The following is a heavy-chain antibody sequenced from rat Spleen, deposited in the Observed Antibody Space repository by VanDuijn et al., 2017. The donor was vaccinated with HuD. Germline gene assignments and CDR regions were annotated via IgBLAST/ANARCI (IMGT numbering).Heavy chain of an antibody. Sequence: EVQLVESGGGLVQPGRSLKLSCAASGFTFSNYYMAWVRQAPTKGLEWVATVDYDGSRTHYRGSVKGRFTISRDNVKNTLYLQMDSLRSADTATYYCVRQGVTMAAIFDYWGQGVMVTVSS. CDR3: VRQGVTMAAIFDY. J-gene: IGHJ2*01. CDR1: GFTFSNYY. CDR2: VDYDGSRT. V-gene: IGHV5-29*01. D-gene: IGHD1-2*01.